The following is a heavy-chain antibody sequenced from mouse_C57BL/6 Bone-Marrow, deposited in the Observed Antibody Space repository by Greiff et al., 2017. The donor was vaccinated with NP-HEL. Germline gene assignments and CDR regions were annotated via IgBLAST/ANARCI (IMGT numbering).Heavy chain of an antibody. D-gene: IGHD1-1*01. J-gene: IGHJ2*01. CDR1: GYTFTSYW. V-gene: IGHV1-64*01. Sequence: QVQLQQPGADLVKPGASVKFSCTASGYTFTSYWMHWVQQTPGQGLEWIGMIHPISGSTNYNETFKSKATLTVDKSSSTAYMQISSLTSEDSAVYYCARRYCGSSWNFWGWGTTLTVSS. CDR3: ARRYCGSSWNF. CDR2: IHPISGST.